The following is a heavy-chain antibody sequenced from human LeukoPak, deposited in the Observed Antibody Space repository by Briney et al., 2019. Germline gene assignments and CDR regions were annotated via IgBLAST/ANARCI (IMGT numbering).Heavy chain of an antibody. Sequence: SETLSLTCTVSGGSISSYYWSWLRQPAGKGLEWIGRIYTSGSTNYNPSLKSRVTMSVDTSKNQFSLKLSSVTAADTAVYYCARAYYYDSSGQSPEDYYYYMDVWGKGTTVTVSS. CDR2: IYTSGST. J-gene: IGHJ6*03. CDR1: GGSISSYY. V-gene: IGHV4-4*07. CDR3: ARAYYYDSSGQSPEDYYYYMDV. D-gene: IGHD3-22*01.